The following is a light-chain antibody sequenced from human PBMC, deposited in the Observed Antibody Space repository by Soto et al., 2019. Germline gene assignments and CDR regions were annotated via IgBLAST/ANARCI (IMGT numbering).Light chain of an antibody. CDR1: GGFWGP. CDR3: QQRHMWPIT. Sequence: VLTQSRVTLSLSPRGTAXLSCRASGGFWGPLAGYQQKPGQAPRLXXYDAYNRANGSPTRFSGSGSATDFTRTISSLEPEDSAVYYGQQRHMWPITFGQGTRLEIK. CDR2: DAY. V-gene: IGKV3-11*01. J-gene: IGKJ5*01.